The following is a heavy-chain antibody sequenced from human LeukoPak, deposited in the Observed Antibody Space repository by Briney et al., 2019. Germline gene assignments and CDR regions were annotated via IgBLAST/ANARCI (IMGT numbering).Heavy chain of an antibody. Sequence: PSETLSLTCTVSGGSISSSSYYWGWIRQPPGKGLEWIGSIYYSGSTYYNPSLKSRVTISVDTSKNQFSLKLSSVTAADTAVYYCARVVSARANWFDPWGQGTLVTVSS. V-gene: IGHV4-39*07. CDR3: ARVVSARANWFDP. J-gene: IGHJ5*02. CDR1: GGSISSSSYY. CDR2: IYYSGST.